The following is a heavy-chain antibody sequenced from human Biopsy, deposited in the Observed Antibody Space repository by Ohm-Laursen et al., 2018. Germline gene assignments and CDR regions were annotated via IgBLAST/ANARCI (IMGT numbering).Heavy chain of an antibody. V-gene: IGHV4-39*01. Sequence: TLSLTCTVSGGSISNNNYYWGWIRQPPGKGLEWIGSIFYRGSTHYKPSLKSRVNISVDTSKNQFSLKLNPVTAADTVVYYCARDYDTSGYYYVSWGQGTLVTVSS. CDR2: IFYRGST. J-gene: IGHJ5*02. CDR3: ARDYDTSGYYYVS. CDR1: GGSISNNNYY. D-gene: IGHD3-22*01.